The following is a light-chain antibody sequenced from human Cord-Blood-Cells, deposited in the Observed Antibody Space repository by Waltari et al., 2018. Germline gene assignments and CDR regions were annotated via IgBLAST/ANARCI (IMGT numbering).Light chain of an antibody. J-gene: IGKJ5*01. CDR2: DAS. CDR3: QQFNNYPIT. V-gene: IGKV1D-13*01. CDR1: QGISSA. Sequence: AFQLSQSPSSLSASVGARVTITCRASQGISSALAWYQQKPGKAPKLLIYDASSLESGVPSRFSGSGSGTDFTLTISSLQPEDIATYYCQQFNNYPITFGQGTRLEIK.